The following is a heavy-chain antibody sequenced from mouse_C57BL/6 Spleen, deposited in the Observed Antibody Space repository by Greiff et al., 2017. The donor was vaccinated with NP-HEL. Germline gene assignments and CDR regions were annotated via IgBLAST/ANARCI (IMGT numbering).Heavy chain of an antibody. CDR2: IYPGSGNT. CDR3: ARWDDGVFGY. CDR1: GYSFTSYY. D-gene: IGHD2-3*01. J-gene: IGHJ2*01. Sequence: QVQLQQSGPELVKPGASVKISCKASGYSFTSYYIHWVKQRPGQGLEWIGWIYPGSGNTKYNEKFKGKATLTADTSSSTAYMQLSSLTSEDSAVYYCARWDDGVFGYWGQGTTLTVSS. V-gene: IGHV1-66*01.